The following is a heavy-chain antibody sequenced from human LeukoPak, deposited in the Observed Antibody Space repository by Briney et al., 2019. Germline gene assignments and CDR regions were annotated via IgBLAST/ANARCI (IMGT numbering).Heavy chain of an antibody. CDR1: GYSFTSYW. J-gene: IGHJ5*02. Sequence: GESLKISCKGSGYSFTSYWIGWVRQMPGKGLEWMGIIYPGDSDTRYSPSFQGRVTISADKSISTAYLQWSSLKASDTAMYYCARHVADGYNSNWFDPWGQGTLVTVSS. CDR3: ARHVADGYNSNWFDP. CDR2: IYPGDSDT. V-gene: IGHV5-51*01. D-gene: IGHD5-24*01.